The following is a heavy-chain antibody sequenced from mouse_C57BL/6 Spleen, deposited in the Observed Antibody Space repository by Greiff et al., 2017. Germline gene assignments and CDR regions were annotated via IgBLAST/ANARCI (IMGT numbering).Heavy chain of an antibody. CDR3: AKGGYLYYFDY. V-gene: IGHV1-72*01. Sequence: QVQLQQPGAELVKPGASVKLSCKASGYTFTSYWMHWVKQRPGRGLEWIGRIDTNCGGTKYNEKFKSKATLTVDKPSSSDYMQLSSLTSEDSAVYYCAKGGYLYYFDYWGQGTTLTVSS. D-gene: IGHD2-2*01. CDR2: IDTNCGGT. J-gene: IGHJ2*01. CDR1: GYTFTSYW.